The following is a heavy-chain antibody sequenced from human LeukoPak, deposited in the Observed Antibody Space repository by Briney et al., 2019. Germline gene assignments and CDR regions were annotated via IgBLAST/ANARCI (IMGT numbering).Heavy chain of an antibody. D-gene: IGHD5-12*01. Sequence: GGSLRLSCAASGFTFSDYYISWIRQAPGKGLEWISYISSSSRTVDQADSVKGRITISRDNAKNSVYLQMNSLRADDTAVYYCARGGGYDSFDYWGQGTQVTVSS. J-gene: IGHJ4*02. CDR2: ISSSSRTV. V-gene: IGHV3-11*01. CDR3: ARGGGYDSFDY. CDR1: GFTFSDYY.